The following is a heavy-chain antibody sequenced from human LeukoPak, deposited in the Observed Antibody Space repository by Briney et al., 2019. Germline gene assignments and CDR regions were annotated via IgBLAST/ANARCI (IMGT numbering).Heavy chain of an antibody. CDR2: ISSSGSTI. CDR1: GFTFSDYY. Sequence: GGSLRLSCAASGFTFSDYYMSWIRQAPGKGLEWVSYISSSGSTIYYAASVKGRFTISRDNAKNSLYLQMNRMRAEDTAVYYCARYSNYYNWFDPWGQGTLVTISS. J-gene: IGHJ5*02. D-gene: IGHD4-11*01. CDR3: ARYSNYYNWFDP. V-gene: IGHV3-11*04.